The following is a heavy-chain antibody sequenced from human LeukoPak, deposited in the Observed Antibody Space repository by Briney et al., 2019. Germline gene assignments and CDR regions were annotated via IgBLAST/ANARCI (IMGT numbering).Heavy chain of an antibody. Sequence: GGSLRLSCAASGFTFSSYAMSWVRQAPGKGLEWVSAISGSGGSTYYADSVKGRFTISRDDSKNTLYLQMHSLGAEDTAVYYGAKVKTSFGGVIVPFDYWGQGTLVTVSS. CDR1: GFTFSSYA. CDR2: ISGSGGST. CDR3: AKVKTSFGGVIVPFDY. V-gene: IGHV3-23*01. D-gene: IGHD3-16*02. J-gene: IGHJ4*02.